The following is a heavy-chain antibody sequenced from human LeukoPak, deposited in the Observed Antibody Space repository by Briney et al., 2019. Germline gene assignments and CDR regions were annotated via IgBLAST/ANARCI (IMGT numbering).Heavy chain of an antibody. V-gene: IGHV4-30-2*01. D-gene: IGHD2-2*01. CDR3: ARREEVPAAMGGGYNWFDP. CDR1: GGSISSGGYY. CDR2: IYHSGST. Sequence: SQTLSLTCTVSGGSISSGGYYWSWIRQPPGKGLEWIGYIYHSGSTYYNPSLKSRVTISVDRSKSQFSLKLSSVTAADTAVYYCARREEVPAAMGGGYNWFDPWGQGTLVTVSS. J-gene: IGHJ5*02.